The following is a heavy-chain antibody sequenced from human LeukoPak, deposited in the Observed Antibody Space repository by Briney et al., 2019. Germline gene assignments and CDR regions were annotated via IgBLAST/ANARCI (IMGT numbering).Heavy chain of an antibody. V-gene: IGHV3-30*02. J-gene: IGHJ6*03. CDR1: GFIFSSYG. CDR3: ARGAQSSGPYYYYMDV. D-gene: IGHD6-19*01. Sequence: GGSLRLSCAASGFIFSSYGMHWVRQAPGKGLEWVAFIRYDGSNTYYADSVKGRFTISRDNSKNTLYLQMNSLRGEDTAVYYCARGAQSSGPYYYYMDVWGKGTTVTVSS. CDR2: IRYDGSNT.